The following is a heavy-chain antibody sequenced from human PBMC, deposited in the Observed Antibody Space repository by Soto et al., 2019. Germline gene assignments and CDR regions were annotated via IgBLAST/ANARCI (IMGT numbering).Heavy chain of an antibody. J-gene: IGHJ5*01. CDR3: AKVEASRTTWFAGPYNWIAF. D-gene: IGHD2-2*01. Sequence: GESLKISCKGSGYSFNSPWIGWVRQMPGKGLEWMGIIYPVDSDTRYSPSFQGQVTISAAKSTNTAYLEWSSLKSSDAAMYYCAKVEASRTTWFAGPYNWIAFSGGGILVTVSS. CDR2: IYPVDSDT. V-gene: IGHV5-51*01. CDR1: GYSFNSPW.